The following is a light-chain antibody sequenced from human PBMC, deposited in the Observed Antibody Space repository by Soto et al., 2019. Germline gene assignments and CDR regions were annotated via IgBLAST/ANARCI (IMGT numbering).Light chain of an antibody. CDR3: QQSYSTPFT. CDR2: AAS. V-gene: IGKV1-39*01. J-gene: IGKJ3*01. Sequence: DIQMTQSPSSLSASVGDRVTITCRASQSISSYLNWYQQKPGKAPKLLIYAASSLESGVPSRFIGSGSETAFTLNISSLHPEDFATYYCQQSYSTPFTCGPGTKVDIK. CDR1: QSISSY.